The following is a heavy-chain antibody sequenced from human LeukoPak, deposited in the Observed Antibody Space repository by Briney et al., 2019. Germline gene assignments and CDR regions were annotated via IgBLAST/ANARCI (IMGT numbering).Heavy chain of an antibody. CDR2: ISAYNGNT. CDR3: ARVPSSSWYENWFDP. CDR1: GYTFTSYG. J-gene: IGHJ5*02. D-gene: IGHD6-13*01. V-gene: IGHV1-18*01. Sequence: ASVKVSCKASGYTFTSYGISWVRQAPGQGLEWMGWISAYNGNTNYAQKLQGRVTMTTDTSTSTAYMELRSLGSDDTAVYYCARVPSSSWYENWFDPWGQGTLVTVSS.